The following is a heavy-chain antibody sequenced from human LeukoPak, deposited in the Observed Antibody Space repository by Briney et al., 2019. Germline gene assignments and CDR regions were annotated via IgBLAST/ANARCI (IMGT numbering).Heavy chain of an antibody. V-gene: IGHV4-34*01. CDR2: INHSGST. CDR3: ARGRGITMVRGVRAYYFDY. D-gene: IGHD3-10*01. CDR1: GGSFSGYY. Sequence: PSETLSLTCAVYGGSFSGYYWSWIRQPPGKGLEWIGEINHSGSTNYNPSLKSRVTISVDTSKNQFSLKLSSVTAADTAVYYCARGRGITMVRGVRAYYFDYWGQGTLVTVSS. J-gene: IGHJ4*02.